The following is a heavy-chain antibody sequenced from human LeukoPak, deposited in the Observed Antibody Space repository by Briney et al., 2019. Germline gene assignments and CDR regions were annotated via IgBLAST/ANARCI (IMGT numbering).Heavy chain of an antibody. J-gene: IGHJ3*02. CDR3: ARALWFGELLDSGIAFDI. D-gene: IGHD3-10*01. Sequence: GASVKVSCKASGYTFTGYYMHWVRQAPGQGLEWMGWINPNSGGTNYAQKFQGRVTMTRDTSISTAYMELSRLRSDDTAVYYCARALWFGELLDSGIAFDIWGQGTMVTVSS. V-gene: IGHV1-2*02. CDR2: INPNSGGT. CDR1: GYTFTGYY.